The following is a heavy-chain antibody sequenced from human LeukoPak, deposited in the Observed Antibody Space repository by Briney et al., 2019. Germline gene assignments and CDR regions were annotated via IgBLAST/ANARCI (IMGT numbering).Heavy chain of an antibody. Sequence: GGSLRLSCAASGFTFDDYAMHWVRQAPGKGLEWVSLISGDGGSTYYADSVKGRFTISRDNSKNSLYLQMNSLRTEDTALYYCAKGDFWSGYSPYYFDYWGQGTLVTVSS. CDR2: ISGDGGST. CDR1: GFTFDDYA. J-gene: IGHJ4*02. CDR3: AKGDFWSGYSPYYFDY. D-gene: IGHD3-3*01. V-gene: IGHV3-43*02.